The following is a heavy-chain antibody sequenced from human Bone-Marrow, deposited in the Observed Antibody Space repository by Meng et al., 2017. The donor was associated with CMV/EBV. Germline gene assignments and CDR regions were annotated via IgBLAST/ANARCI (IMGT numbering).Heavy chain of an antibody. Sequence: GESLKISCAASGFTFSSYSMNWVRQAPGKGLEWVSSISSSSSYIYYADSVKGRFTISRDNAKNSLYLQMNSLRAEDTAMYYCAKNGPQILEWFRDYFDYWGQGTLVTVYS. V-gene: IGHV3-21*01. CDR1: GFTFSSYS. CDR3: AKNGPQILEWFRDYFDY. CDR2: ISSSSSYI. J-gene: IGHJ4*02. D-gene: IGHD3-3*01.